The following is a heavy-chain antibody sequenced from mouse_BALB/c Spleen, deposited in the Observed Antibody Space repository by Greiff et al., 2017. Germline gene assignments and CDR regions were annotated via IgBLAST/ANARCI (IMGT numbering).Heavy chain of an antibody. Sequence: DVKLQESGGGLVKPGGSLKLSCAASGFTFSSYAMSWVRQTPEKRLEWVASISSGGSTYYPDSVKGRFTISRDNARNILYLQMSSLRSEDTAMYYCASPYYYGSTYYAMDYWGQGTSVTVSS. V-gene: IGHV5-6-5*01. CDR2: ISSGGST. D-gene: IGHD1-1*01. J-gene: IGHJ4*01. CDR1: GFTFSSYA. CDR3: ASPYYYGSTYYAMDY.